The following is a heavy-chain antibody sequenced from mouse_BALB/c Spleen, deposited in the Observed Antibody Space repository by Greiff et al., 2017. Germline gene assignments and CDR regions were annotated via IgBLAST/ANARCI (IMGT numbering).Heavy chain of an antibody. Sequence: VQLQQSGPGLVKPSQSLSLTCTVTGYSITSDYAWNWIRQFPGNKLEWMGYISYSGSTSYNPSLKSRISITRDTSKNQFFLQLNSVTTEDTATYYCASLWSFAYWGQGTLVTVSA. CDR2: ISYSGST. CDR3: ASLWSFAY. D-gene: IGHD1-1*02. J-gene: IGHJ3*01. CDR1: GYSITSDYA. V-gene: IGHV3-2*02.